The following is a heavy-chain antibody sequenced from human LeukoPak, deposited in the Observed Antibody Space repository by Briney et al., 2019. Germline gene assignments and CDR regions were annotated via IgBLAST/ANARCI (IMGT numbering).Heavy chain of an antibody. CDR3: ARGGPFYGLNPGPPYYYYYYGMDV. J-gene: IGHJ6*02. CDR1: GYTFTGYY. V-gene: IGHV1-2*04. Sequence: GASVKVSCKASGYTFTGYYMHWVRQAPGQGLEWMGWINPNSGGTNYAQKFQGWVTMTRDTSISTAYMELSRLRSDDTAVYYCARGGPFYGLNPGPPYYYYYYGMDVWGQGTTVTVSS. D-gene: IGHD3-10*01. CDR2: INPNSGGT.